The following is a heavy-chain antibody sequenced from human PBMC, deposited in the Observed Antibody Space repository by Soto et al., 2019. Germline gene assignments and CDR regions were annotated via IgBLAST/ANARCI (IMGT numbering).Heavy chain of an antibody. J-gene: IGHJ4*02. CDR3: AKTSSASGRDCPGH. V-gene: IGHV3-23*01. CDR1: GFTFSSYG. CDR2: ISASGDST. D-gene: IGHD2-21*02. Sequence: EVQVLESGGGLARPGGSVTLSCATSGFTFSSYGMTWVRQAPGKGLEWVSAISASGDSTFYADSLGGRFTISRDNSKNTVYLHMKSLRAGDTATYYCAKTSSASGRDCPGHWGQGTQVTVSS.